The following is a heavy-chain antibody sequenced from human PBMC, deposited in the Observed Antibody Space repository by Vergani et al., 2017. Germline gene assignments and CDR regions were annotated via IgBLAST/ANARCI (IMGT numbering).Heavy chain of an antibody. CDR1: GGTFSSYA. CDR3: ASYGTGYSYGYGAERAPFDY. Sequence: QVQLVQSGAEVKKPGSSVKVSCKASGGTFSSYAISWVRQAPGQGLEWMGGIIPIFGTANYAQKFQGRVTITADESTSTAYMELGSLRSEDTAVYYCASYGTGYSYGYGAERAPFDYWGQGTLVTVSS. V-gene: IGHV1-69*01. J-gene: IGHJ4*02. D-gene: IGHD5-18*01. CDR2: IIPIFGTA.